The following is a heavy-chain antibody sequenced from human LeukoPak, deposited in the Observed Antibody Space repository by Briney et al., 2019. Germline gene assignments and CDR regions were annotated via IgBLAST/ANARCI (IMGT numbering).Heavy chain of an antibody. Sequence: GASVKVSCKASGYTFTSYGISWVRQAPGQGLEWMGWISAYNGNTNYAQKLQGRVTMTTDTSTSTAYMELRSLRSDDTAVYYCARIDYGSGSYFAGPQSSGLRGIDYWGQGTLVTVSS. V-gene: IGHV1-18*01. J-gene: IGHJ4*02. CDR3: ARIDYGSGSYFAGPQSSGLRGIDY. CDR1: GYTFTSYG. D-gene: IGHD3-10*01. CDR2: ISAYNGNT.